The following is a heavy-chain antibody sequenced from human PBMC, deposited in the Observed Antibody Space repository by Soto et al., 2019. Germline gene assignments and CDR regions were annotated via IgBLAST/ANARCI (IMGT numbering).Heavy chain of an antibody. Sequence: SGPTLVNPTQTLTRTCTFSGVSLSTSGGGVGWIRQPPGKALEWLALIYWDDDKRYSPSLKSRTTITKDTSKNQVVLTMTNMDPVDTATYYCAHRYGQGPFDYWGQGTLVTVSP. J-gene: IGHJ4*02. CDR1: GVSLSTSGGG. CDR2: IYWDDDK. V-gene: IGHV2-5*02. D-gene: IGHD3-10*01. CDR3: AHRYGQGPFDY.